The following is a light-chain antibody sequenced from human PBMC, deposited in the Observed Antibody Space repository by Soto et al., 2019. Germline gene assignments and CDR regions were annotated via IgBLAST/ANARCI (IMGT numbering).Light chain of an antibody. Sequence: EIVMTQSPATLSVSPGEGATLSCRASQSVTTKLAWYQQKPGQSPRLLIFGASNRATGIPATFSGSGSGTEFTLTINSLQSEDFTVYYCQQYQSWPITFGQGTRLEIK. CDR2: GAS. J-gene: IGKJ5*01. V-gene: IGKV3-15*01. CDR1: QSVTTK. CDR3: QQYQSWPIT.